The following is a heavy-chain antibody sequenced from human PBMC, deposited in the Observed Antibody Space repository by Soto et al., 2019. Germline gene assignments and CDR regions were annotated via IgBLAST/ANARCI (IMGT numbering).Heavy chain of an antibody. V-gene: IGHV4-39*01. CDR1: DDSINCDRCY. CDR3: ARLEGLATISYYFDF. Sequence: LEILSLTCSVSDDSINCDRCYWGWIRQPPGKGLEWIGSIYYRGNAYYNPSLQTRVTISLDKSRGQFSLKLNSVTAADSAVYFCARLEGLATISYYFDFWGPGALVTVSS. D-gene: IGHD3-9*01. J-gene: IGHJ4*02. CDR2: IYYRGNA.